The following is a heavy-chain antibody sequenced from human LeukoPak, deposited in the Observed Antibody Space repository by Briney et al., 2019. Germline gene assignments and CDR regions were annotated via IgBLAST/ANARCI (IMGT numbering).Heavy chain of an antibody. CDR2: IYYSGST. V-gene: IGHV4-59*01. Sequence: SETLSLTCTVSGGSISSYYWSWIRHPPGKGLEWIGYIYYSGSTNYNPSLKSRVTISVDTSKNQFSLKLSSVTAADTAVYYCARVRYNWNDFDYWGQGTLVTVSS. CDR1: GGSISSYY. J-gene: IGHJ4*02. CDR3: ARVRYNWNDFDY. D-gene: IGHD1-1*01.